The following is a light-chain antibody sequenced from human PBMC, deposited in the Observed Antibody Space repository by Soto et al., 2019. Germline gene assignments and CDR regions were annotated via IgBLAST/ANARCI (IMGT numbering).Light chain of an antibody. CDR3: QTYNSDLAWT. CDR1: QGISNY. J-gene: IGKJ1*01. V-gene: IGKV1-27*01. CDR2: AAS. Sequence: DIQMTQSPSSLSASVGDRVTVTCRASQGISNYLAWYQQKPGKVPKLLIYAASSLQSGVPSRFRGSGSGTDFTLTISGLQPEDVATYYCQTYNSDLAWTFGQGTKVDIX.